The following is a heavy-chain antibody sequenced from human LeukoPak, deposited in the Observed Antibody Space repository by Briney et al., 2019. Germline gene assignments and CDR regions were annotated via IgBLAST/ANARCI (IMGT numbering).Heavy chain of an antibody. J-gene: IGHJ6*03. CDR1: GFTFSSYE. V-gene: IGHV3-48*03. Sequence: GGSLRLSCAASGFTFSSYEMNWVRQAPGKGLEWVSYISSSGSTIYYADSVKGRFTISRDNAKNSLYLQTDSLRAEDTAVYYCARLGSYYPYYYYMDVWGKGTTVTISS. CDR3: ARLGSYYPYYYYMDV. D-gene: IGHD1-26*01. CDR2: ISSSGSTI.